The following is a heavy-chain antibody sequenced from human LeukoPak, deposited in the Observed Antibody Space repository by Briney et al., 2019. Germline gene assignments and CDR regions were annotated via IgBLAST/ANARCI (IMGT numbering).Heavy chain of an antibody. Sequence: GGSLRLSCAASGFTIDDYGLSWVRQAPGKGLEWVSGINWNGGSTGYADSVKGRFTISRDNAKNSLYLQMNSLRAEDTALYYCARENLADYYDSSGYFDCWGQGTLVTVSS. CDR2: INWNGGST. CDR3: ARENLADYYDSSGYFDC. D-gene: IGHD3-22*01. V-gene: IGHV3-20*04. CDR1: GFTIDDYG. J-gene: IGHJ4*02.